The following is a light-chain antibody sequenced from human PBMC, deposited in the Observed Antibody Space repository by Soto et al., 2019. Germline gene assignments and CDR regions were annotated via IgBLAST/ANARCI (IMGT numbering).Light chain of an antibody. CDR2: AAS. V-gene: IGKV1-39*01. CDR1: QSISIY. Sequence: DIKMTQSPSSLSASVGDRVTITCRASQSISIYLNWYQLRPGKAPKLLIYAASSLQSGVPSRFSGSVSGTDFTLTISSLQPEDFTTYYRQQSYTPPWTFGQGTKVDIK. J-gene: IGKJ1*01. CDR3: QQSYTPPWT.